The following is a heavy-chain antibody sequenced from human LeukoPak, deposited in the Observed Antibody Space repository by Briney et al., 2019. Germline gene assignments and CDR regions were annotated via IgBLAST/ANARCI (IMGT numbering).Heavy chain of an antibody. J-gene: IGHJ4*02. V-gene: IGHV1-69*13. D-gene: IGHD3-10*01. Sequence: SVKVSFKASGGTFSSYAISWVRQAPGQGLEWMGGIIPIFGTANYAQKFQGRVTITADESTSTAYMELSSLRSEDTAVYYCARGFGDHHDYAFWGQGTLVTVSS. CDR3: ARGFGDHHDYAF. CDR1: GGTFSSYA. CDR2: IIPIFGTA.